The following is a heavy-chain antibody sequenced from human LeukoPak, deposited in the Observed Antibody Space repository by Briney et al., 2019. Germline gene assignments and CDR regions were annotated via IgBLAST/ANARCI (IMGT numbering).Heavy chain of an antibody. V-gene: IGHV1-69*05. CDR2: IIPIFGTT. Sequence: GASVKVSCKASGGTFSSYPISWVRQAPGQGLEWMGRIIPIFGTTNYAQKFQGRVTITTDESTSTVYMELSSLRSEDTAVYYCARDSGDYIDWGQGTLVTVSS. CDR1: GGTFSSYP. CDR3: ARDSGDYID. J-gene: IGHJ4*02. D-gene: IGHD4-17*01.